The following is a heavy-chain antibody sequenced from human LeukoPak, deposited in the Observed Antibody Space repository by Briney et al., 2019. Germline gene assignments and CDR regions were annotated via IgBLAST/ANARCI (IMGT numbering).Heavy chain of an antibody. Sequence: SETLSLTCTVSGGSLSSYYWRWLRQPPGKGLAGIGYIYYSGSTNYNPSLKRRVTISVDTSKNQFSLKLSSVTAADTAVYYCARHVGGYYDSSGYPYYFDYWGQGTLVTVSS. CDR3: ARHVGGYYDSSGYPYYFDY. V-gene: IGHV4-59*08. CDR2: IYYSGST. D-gene: IGHD3-22*01. J-gene: IGHJ4*02. CDR1: GGSLSSYY.